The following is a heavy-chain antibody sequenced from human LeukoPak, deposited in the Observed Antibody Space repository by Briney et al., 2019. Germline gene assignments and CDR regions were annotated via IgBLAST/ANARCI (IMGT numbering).Heavy chain of an antibody. V-gene: IGHV3-11*01. CDR2: ITNGGSTI. D-gene: IGHD3-9*01. J-gene: IGHJ6*02. CDR1: GFTFSDYN. CDR3: ARSIGLTGGGVDV. Sequence: AGGYLRLSCAASGFTFSDYNMNWLRQAPGKGLELISYITNGGSTIHHADSVKGRFTISRDNAKKTLYLQMNSLRAEDTAVYYCARSIGLTGGGVDVWGQGTTVTVSS.